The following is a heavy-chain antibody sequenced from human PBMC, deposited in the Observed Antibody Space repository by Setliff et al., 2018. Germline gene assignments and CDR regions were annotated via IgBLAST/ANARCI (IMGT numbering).Heavy chain of an antibody. J-gene: IGHJ4*02. V-gene: IGHV4-34*01. CDR2: INHSGST. CDR3: ARRRGIDDY. CDR1: GGSFSGYY. Sequence: PSETLSLTCAVYGGSFSGYYWSWIRQPPGKGLEWIGEINHSGSTNYNPAPKSRGTLSVDTSKNQFSLKVSSVTAAYTAVYYCARRRGIDDYWGQGTLVTVSS.